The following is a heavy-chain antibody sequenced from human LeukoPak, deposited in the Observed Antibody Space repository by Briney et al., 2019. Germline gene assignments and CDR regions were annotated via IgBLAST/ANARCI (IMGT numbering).Heavy chain of an antibody. D-gene: IGHD2-2*01. CDR3: AREDCSSTSCYVDY. J-gene: IGHJ4*02. V-gene: IGHV4-4*07. Sequence: KTSETLSLTCTVSGGSISSYYWSWIRQPAGKGLEWIGRIYTSRSTNYNPSLKSRVTMSVDTSKNQFSLKLSSVTAADTAVYYCAREDCSSTSCYVDYWGQGTLVTVPS. CDR2: IYTSRST. CDR1: GGSISSYY.